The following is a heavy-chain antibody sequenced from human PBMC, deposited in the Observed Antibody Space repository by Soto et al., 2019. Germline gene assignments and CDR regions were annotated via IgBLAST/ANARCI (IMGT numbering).Heavy chain of an antibody. V-gene: IGHV1-69*06. CDR2: IIPVFGTG. J-gene: IGHJ4*02. Sequence: GDSVKVSCKASGGTFSSYAISWVRQAPGQGLEWMGGIIPVFGTGIYAQKFQGRVTITADKSTNTAYMELSSLRSEDTAVYFCARVGGTGGYTYGLDYWGQGTLVTVS. CDR3: ARVGGTGGYTYGLDY. CDR1: GGTFSSYA. D-gene: IGHD5-18*01.